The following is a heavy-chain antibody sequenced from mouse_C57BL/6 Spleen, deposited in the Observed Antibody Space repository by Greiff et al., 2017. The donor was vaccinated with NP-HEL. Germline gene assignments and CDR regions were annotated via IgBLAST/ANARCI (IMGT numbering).Heavy chain of an antibody. CDR2: IDPSDSYT. V-gene: IGHV1-69*01. J-gene: IGHJ4*01. CDR3: ARSGDYDLRAMDY. D-gene: IGHD2-4*01. Sequence: QVQLQQPGAELVMPGASVKLSCKASGYTFTSYWMHWVKQRPGQGLEWIGEIDPSDSYTNYNQKFKGKSTLPVDKSSSTAYMQLSSLTSEDSAVYYCARSGDYDLRAMDYWGQGTSVTVSS. CDR1: GYTFTSYW.